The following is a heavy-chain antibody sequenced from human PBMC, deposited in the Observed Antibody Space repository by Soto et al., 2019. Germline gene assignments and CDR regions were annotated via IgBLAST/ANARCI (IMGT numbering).Heavy chain of an antibody. CDR3: AKDLYSSSWGYFQH. D-gene: IGHD6-13*01. CDR2: ISGSGGTT. J-gene: IGHJ1*01. Sequence: GGSLRLSCVASGFTFENYAMSWVRQAPGKGLEWVSAISGSGGTTYYSDSVKGRFTISRDNSKNTLYLQMNSLRAEDTAVYYCAKDLYSSSWGYFQHWGQGTLVTVSS. V-gene: IGHV3-23*01. CDR1: GFTFENYA.